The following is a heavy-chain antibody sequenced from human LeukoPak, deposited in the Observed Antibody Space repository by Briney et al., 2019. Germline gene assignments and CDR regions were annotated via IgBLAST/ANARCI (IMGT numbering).Heavy chain of an antibody. CDR2: MNPNSGNT. CDR3: ARPYDSSGYYYSDAFDI. V-gene: IGHV1-8*01. Sequence: ASVKVSCRASGYTFTSYDINWVRQATGQGLEWMGWMNPNSGNTGYAQKFQGRVTMTRNTSISTAYMGLSSLRSEDTAVYYCARPYDSSGYYYSDAFDIWGQGTMVTVSS. J-gene: IGHJ3*02. D-gene: IGHD3-22*01. CDR1: GYTFTSYD.